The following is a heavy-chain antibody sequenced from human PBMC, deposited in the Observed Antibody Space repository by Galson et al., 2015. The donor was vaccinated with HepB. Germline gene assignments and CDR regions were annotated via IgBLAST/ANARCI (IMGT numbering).Heavy chain of an antibody. J-gene: IGHJ6*02. CDR2: ISSSSNTI. V-gene: IGHV3-48*02. CDR3: ARDSVPYYGMDV. CDR1: GFTFSSYS. Sequence: SLRLSCAASGFTFSSYSMNWVRQAPGKGLEWVSYISSSSNTIYYADSVKGRFTISRDNAKNSLYLQMNSLRDEDTAVYYCARDSVPYYGMDVWGQGTTVTVSS.